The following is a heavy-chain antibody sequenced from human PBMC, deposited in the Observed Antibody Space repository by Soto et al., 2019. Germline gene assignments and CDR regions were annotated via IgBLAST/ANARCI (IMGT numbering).Heavy chain of an antibody. Sequence: PGGSLRLTCAASGFTFSSYAISWVRQSRGKGLELVSAIGGSGGSTYHADSVKGRFTISRDNSKNTLYLQMNSLRAEDTAVYYCAKDPAYSSPVVGVDIWGQGTMVTVSS. V-gene: IGHV3-23*01. CDR2: IGGSGGST. CDR3: AKDPAYSSPVVGVDI. J-gene: IGHJ3*02. D-gene: IGHD6-13*01. CDR1: GFTFSSYA.